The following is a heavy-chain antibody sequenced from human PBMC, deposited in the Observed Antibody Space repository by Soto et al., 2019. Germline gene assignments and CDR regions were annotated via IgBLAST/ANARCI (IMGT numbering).Heavy chain of an antibody. CDR2: ISSSSSYI. Sequence: EVQLVESGGGLVKPGGSLRLSCAASGFTFSRYTMNWVRQAPGKGLEWVSSISSSSSYIYYADSVKGRFTISRDNAKNSLYLQMNSLRAEDTAVYYCARAKMFGVVIDYYYGMDVWGQGPTVTVSS. D-gene: IGHD3-3*01. J-gene: IGHJ6*02. CDR1: GFTFSRYT. V-gene: IGHV3-21*01. CDR3: ARAKMFGVVIDYYYGMDV.